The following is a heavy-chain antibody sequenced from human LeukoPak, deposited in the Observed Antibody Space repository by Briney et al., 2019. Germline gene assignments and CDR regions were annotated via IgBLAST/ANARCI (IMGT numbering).Heavy chain of an antibody. CDR2: IRSSGDI. Sequence: SETLSLTCSVSGGSMNNYYFNWIRQPAGKGLEWIGRIRSSGDIHYNPSLESRLTMSLDTSNNQISLGLSSVTAADTAIYYCARDWGVFAHDWYFDLWGPGTLVTVSS. CDR3: ARDWGVFAHDWYFDL. D-gene: IGHD3-16*01. J-gene: IGHJ2*01. V-gene: IGHV4-4*07. CDR1: GGSMNNYY.